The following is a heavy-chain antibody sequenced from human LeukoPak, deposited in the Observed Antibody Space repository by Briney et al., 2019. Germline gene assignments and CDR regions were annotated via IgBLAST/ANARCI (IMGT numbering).Heavy chain of an antibody. J-gene: IGHJ4*02. Sequence: GGSLRLSCAASGFTFSSYSMNWVRQAPGKGLEWVSSVSSSSSYIYYADSVKGRFTISRDNSKNTLYLQMNSLRAEDTAVYYCAKRRGIGTDYYGSGSYYNYFDYWGQGTLVTVSS. V-gene: IGHV3-21*04. CDR1: GFTFSSYS. CDR2: VSSSSSYI. D-gene: IGHD3-10*01. CDR3: AKRRGIGTDYYGSGSYYNYFDY.